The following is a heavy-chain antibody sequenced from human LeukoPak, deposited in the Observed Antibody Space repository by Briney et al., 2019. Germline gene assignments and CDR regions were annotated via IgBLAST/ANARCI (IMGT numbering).Heavy chain of an antibody. Sequence: PGGSLRLSCAASGFTFSSYGMHWVRQAPGKGLEWVAFIRYDGSNKYYADSVKGRFTISRDNSKNTLYLQMNSLRAEDTAVYYCAKEGGSGIMAGYFDYWGQGTLVTVSS. D-gene: IGHD3-10*01. J-gene: IGHJ4*02. CDR2: IRYDGSNK. CDR1: GFTFSSYG. V-gene: IGHV3-30*02. CDR3: AKEGGSGIMAGYFDY.